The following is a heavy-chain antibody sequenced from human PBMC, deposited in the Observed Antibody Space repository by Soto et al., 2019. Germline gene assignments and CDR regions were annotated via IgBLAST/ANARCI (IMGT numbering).Heavy chain of an antibody. J-gene: IGHJ1*01. CDR2: VNPSGGST. CDR1: GYIFIAYS. CDR3: AREENLSYGISYSEYVQR. V-gene: IGHV1-46*01. D-gene: IGHD2-15*01. Sequence: QLQLEQSGAEVKKPGASVKVSCKASGYIFIAYSMHWVRRAPGQGLQWMGVVNPSGGSTNYAQKFRGRINLTRYTCRNTMSMDLSSMTAEDTAVYYCAREENLSYGISYSEYVQRWGQGTLVTVSS.